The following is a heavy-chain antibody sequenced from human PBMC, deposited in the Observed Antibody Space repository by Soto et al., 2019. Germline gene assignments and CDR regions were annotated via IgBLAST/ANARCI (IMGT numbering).Heavy chain of an antibody. Sequence: EVQVLESGGGLVQPGGSLRLSCAASGFTFSNYAMSWVRQAPGKGLEWVSTIHGGGDYTHYTDSVKGRSTISRDNSRKTLFLHMNGLRAADTDVYYCANNRGSGSYTPWNFDAWGRGTLVTVSS. J-gene: IGHJ2*01. D-gene: IGHD1-26*01. CDR2: IHGGGDYT. CDR1: GFTFSNYA. CDR3: ANNRGSGSYTPWNFDA. V-gene: IGHV3-23*01.